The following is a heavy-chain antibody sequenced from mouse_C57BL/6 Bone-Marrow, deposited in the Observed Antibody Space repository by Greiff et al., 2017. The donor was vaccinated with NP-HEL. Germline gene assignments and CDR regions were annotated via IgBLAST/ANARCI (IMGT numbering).Heavy chain of an antibody. D-gene: IGHD4-1*01. CDR3: ARWDAWFAY. V-gene: IGHV1-50*01. CDR1: GYTFTSYW. Sequence: VQLQQPGAELVKPGASVKLSCKASGYTFTSYWMQWVKQRPGQGLEWIGEIDPSDSYTNYNQKFKGKATLTVDTSSSTAYMQLSSLTSEESAVYYCARWDAWFAYWGQGTLVTVSA. CDR2: IDPSDSYT. J-gene: IGHJ3*01.